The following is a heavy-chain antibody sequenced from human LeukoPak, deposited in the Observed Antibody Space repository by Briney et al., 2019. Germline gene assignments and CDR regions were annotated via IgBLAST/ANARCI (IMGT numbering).Heavy chain of an antibody. Sequence: GGSLRLSCAASGFTFSSYSMNWVRQAPGKGLEWVSSISTSSSYIYYADSVKGRFTISRDNAKNSLYLQMNSLRAEDTAVYYCARAGSGSYPRGWGQGTLVTVSS. CDR3: ARAGSGSYPRG. J-gene: IGHJ4*02. CDR2: ISTSSSYI. V-gene: IGHV3-21*01. CDR1: GFTFSSYS. D-gene: IGHD1-26*01.